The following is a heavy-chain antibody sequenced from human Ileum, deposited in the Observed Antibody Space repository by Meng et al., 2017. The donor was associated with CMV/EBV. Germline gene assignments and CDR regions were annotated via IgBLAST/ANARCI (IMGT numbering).Heavy chain of an antibody. CDR2: VNNRGRT. CDR1: GEPLNGFF. CDR3: ASGRLQFTPSALQH. D-gene: IGHD5-24*01. J-gene: IGHJ1*01. V-gene: IGHV4-34*02. Sequence: QGRLQQGGAGLLKASAPLSLTCDVSGEPLNGFFCSWIRQPPGRGLEWIGEVNNRGRTNYNPSLKSRLTISIDTSKRQLSLMVTSVTAADSAIYYCASGRLQFTPSALQHWGPGTLVTVSS.